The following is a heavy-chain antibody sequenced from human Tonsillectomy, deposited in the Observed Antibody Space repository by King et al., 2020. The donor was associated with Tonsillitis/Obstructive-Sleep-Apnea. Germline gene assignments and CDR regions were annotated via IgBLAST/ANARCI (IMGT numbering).Heavy chain of an antibody. CDR3: ASAWTGTTSASFDS. CDR1: GFTFSSYW. V-gene: IGHV3-7*01. D-gene: IGHD1-1*01. CDR2: IKQDGSEK. Sequence: QLVQSGGGLVQPGGSLRLSCAVSGFTFSSYWMSWVRRAPGRGLEWVANIKQDGSEKYYVDSVKGRFAISRDNAKNSLYLQMNSLRAGETAVYYCASAWTGTTSASFDSWGQGTLVTVSS. J-gene: IGHJ4*02.